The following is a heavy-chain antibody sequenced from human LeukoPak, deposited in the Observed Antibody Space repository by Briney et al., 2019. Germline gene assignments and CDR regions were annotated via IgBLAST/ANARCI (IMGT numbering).Heavy chain of an antibody. V-gene: IGHV4-4*07. D-gene: IGHD2-8*01. CDR2: IYISGTT. CDR3: ARERTSCTNGVCRTPRWFDP. CDR1: GGSISTYY. Sequence: LETLSLTCTVSGGSISTYYWTWIRQPAGKGLEWIGHIYISGTTNYSPSLKSRVTMSVDTSKNQFSLKLSSVTAADTAVYYCARERTSCTNGVCRTPRWFDPWGQGMVVTVSS. J-gene: IGHJ5*02.